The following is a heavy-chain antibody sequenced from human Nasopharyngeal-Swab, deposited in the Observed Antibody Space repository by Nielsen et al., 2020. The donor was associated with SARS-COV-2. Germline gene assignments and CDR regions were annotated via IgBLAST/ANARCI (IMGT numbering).Heavy chain of an antibody. CDR2: INDYEDRL. J-gene: IGHJ3*02. Sequence: GESLKISCSASGFTFSIYAMHWVRQAPGKGLEYVSTINDYEDRLYYADSVKGRFTISRDNSKNTLYLQMSSLRAEDTVVYWCVKDLRGNYAFDIWGQGTMVTVSS. V-gene: IGHV3-64D*06. CDR1: GFTFSIYA. CDR3: VKDLRGNYAFDI. D-gene: IGHD1-7*01.